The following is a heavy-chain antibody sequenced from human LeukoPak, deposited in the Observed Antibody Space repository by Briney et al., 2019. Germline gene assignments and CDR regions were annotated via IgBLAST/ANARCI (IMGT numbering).Heavy chain of an antibody. CDR1: GYTFTGYY. J-gene: IGHJ4*02. V-gene: IGHV1-2*02. Sequence: ASVKVSCKASGYTFTGYYMHWVRQAPGQGLEWMGWINPNSGGTNYAQKFQGRVTMTRDTSISTAYMELSRLGSDVTAVYYCAREGDSSGSYFDYWGQGTLVTVSS. CDR2: INPNSGGT. CDR3: AREGDSSGSYFDY. D-gene: IGHD3-22*01.